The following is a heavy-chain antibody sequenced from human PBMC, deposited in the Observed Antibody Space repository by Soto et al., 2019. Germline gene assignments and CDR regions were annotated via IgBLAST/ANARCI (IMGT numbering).Heavy chain of an antibody. CDR2: INTSGGST. Sequence: ASVKVSCQASGSTFTSYYMHWVRQAPGQGLEWMGIINTSGGSTSYAQKFQGRVTMTTDTSTSTAYMELRSLRSDDTAVFYCAREMVRGVGSDYWGQGTLVTVSS. V-gene: IGHV1-46*01. J-gene: IGHJ4*02. D-gene: IGHD3-10*01. CDR3: AREMVRGVGSDY. CDR1: GSTFTSYY.